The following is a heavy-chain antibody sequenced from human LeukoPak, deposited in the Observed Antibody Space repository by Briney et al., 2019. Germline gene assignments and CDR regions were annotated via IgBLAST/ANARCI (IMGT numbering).Heavy chain of an antibody. D-gene: IGHD6-19*01. J-gene: IGHJ4*02. CDR1: GGAFSSYA. V-gene: IGHV1-69*04. CDR3: ARDAQYSSGSDY. Sequence: GSSVKVSCKASGGAFSSYAISWVRQAPGQGLEWMGGIIPILGIANYAQKFQGRVTITADKSTSTAYMELSSLRSEDTAVYYCARDAQYSSGSDYWGQGTLVTVYS. CDR2: IIPILGIA.